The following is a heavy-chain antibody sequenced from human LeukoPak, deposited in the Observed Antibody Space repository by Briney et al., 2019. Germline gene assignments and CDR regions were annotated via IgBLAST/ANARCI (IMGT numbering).Heavy chain of an antibody. J-gene: IGHJ4*02. D-gene: IGHD4-17*01. V-gene: IGHV4-39*01. CDR3: ARPKTPDYGEPHFDY. CDR1: GGSIGSSSYY. Sequence: SETLSLTCTVSGGSIGSSSYYWGWIRQPPGKGLEWIGSIYYSGSTYYNPSLKSRVTISVDTSKNQFSLKLSSVTAADTAVYYCARPKTPDYGEPHFDYWGQGTLVTVSS. CDR2: IYYSGST.